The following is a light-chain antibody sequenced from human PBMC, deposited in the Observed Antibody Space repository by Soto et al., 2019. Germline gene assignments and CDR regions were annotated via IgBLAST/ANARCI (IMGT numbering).Light chain of an antibody. CDR1: QSVGSN. V-gene: IGKV3-15*01. Sequence: EIVMTQSPATLSVSPGERVTLSCRARQSVGSNLAWYQQTPGQAPRVVIYDASTRATGIPARFSGSGSGTEFTLTISSLQSEDFAVYYCQQYNNWPLTIGGGTKVDIK. J-gene: IGKJ4*01. CDR2: DAS. CDR3: QQYNNWPLT.